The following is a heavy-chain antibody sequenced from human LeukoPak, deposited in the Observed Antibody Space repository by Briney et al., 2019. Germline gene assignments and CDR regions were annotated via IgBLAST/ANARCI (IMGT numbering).Heavy chain of an antibody. V-gene: IGHV3-66*04. CDR3: ARHTVAYYDFVWGTYHPYYFDS. Sequence: GGSLRLSCAVSGFTVSSNYMSWVRQAPGKGLEWVSVIYSGDSTYYADSVTGRFLISRDNSKNTLFLQLNSLRAEDSAVYYCARHTVAYYDFVWGTYHPYYFDSWGQGTLVTVSS. D-gene: IGHD3-16*02. CDR1: GFTVSSNY. CDR2: IYSGDST. J-gene: IGHJ4*02.